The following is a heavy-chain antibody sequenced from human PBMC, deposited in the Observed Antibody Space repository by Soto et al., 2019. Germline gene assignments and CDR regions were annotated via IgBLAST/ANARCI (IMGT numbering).Heavy chain of an antibody. CDR1: GGSISSGGYY. CDR2: IYYSGST. Sequence: SETLSLTCTVSGGSISSGGYYWSWIRQHPGKGLEWIGYIYYSGSTYYNPSLKSRVTISVDTSKNQFSLKLSSVTAADTAVYYCARDLGGIAAAGIWARWFDPWGQGTLVTVSS. V-gene: IGHV4-31*03. J-gene: IGHJ5*02. CDR3: ARDLGGIAAAGIWARWFDP. D-gene: IGHD6-13*01.